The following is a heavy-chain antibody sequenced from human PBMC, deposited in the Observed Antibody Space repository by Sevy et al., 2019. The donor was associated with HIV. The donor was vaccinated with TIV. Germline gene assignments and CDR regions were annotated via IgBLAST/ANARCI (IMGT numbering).Heavy chain of an antibody. CDR1: GGSFSGYY. Sequence: SETLSLTCAVYGGSFSGYYWSWIRQPPGKGLEWIGEINHSGSTNYNPSLKSRVTISVDTSKNQFSLKLSSVTAADTAVYYCGRGRGTYYDYVWGSYRYAQYYFDYWGQGTLVTVSS. D-gene: IGHD3-16*02. V-gene: IGHV4-34*01. CDR2: INHSGST. J-gene: IGHJ4*02. CDR3: GRGRGTYYDYVWGSYRYAQYYFDY.